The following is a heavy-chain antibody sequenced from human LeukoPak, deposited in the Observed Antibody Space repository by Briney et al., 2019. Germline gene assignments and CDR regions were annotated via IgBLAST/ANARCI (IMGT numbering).Heavy chain of an antibody. D-gene: IGHD3-22*01. CDR2: INSDGSST. Sequence: GGSLRLSCAASGFTFSSYWMHWVRQAPGKGLVWVSRINSDGSSTSYADSVKGRFTISRDNAKNTLYLQMNSLRAEDTAVYYCASSGYYGYYYYMDVWGKGTTVTISS. V-gene: IGHV3-74*01. J-gene: IGHJ6*03. CDR3: ASSGYYGYYYYMDV. CDR1: GFTFSSYW.